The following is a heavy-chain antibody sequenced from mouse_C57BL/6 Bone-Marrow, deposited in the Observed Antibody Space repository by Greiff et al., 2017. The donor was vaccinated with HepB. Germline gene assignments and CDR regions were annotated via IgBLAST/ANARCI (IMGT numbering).Heavy chain of an antibody. CDR3: TPFYYGNYGWYFDV. CDR2: IDPENGDT. CDR1: GFNIKDDY. D-gene: IGHD2-1*01. V-gene: IGHV14-4*01. Sequence: EVQLQQSGAELVRPGASVKLSCTASGFNIKDDYMHWVKQRPEQGLEWIGWIDPENGDTEYASKFQGKATITADTSSNTAYLQLSSLTSEDTAVYYCTPFYYGNYGWYFDVWGTGTTVTVSS. J-gene: IGHJ1*03.